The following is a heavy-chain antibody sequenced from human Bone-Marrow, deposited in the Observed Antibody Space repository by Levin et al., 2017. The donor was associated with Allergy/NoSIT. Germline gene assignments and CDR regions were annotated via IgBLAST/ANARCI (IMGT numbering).Heavy chain of an antibody. V-gene: IGHV3-30*18. J-gene: IGHJ4*02. CDR2: ISYDGNKV. D-gene: IGHD2-21*02. CDR1: GFNFSTYG. CDR3: AKDCGGDCHGWGY. Sequence: QTGGSLRLSCVGSGFNFSTYGIHWVRQAPGKGLEWVAVISYDGNKVFFADSVKGRFTISRDNSRNTVYLQMDSLRVEDTALYYCAKDCGGDCHGWGYWGQGTLVTVSS.